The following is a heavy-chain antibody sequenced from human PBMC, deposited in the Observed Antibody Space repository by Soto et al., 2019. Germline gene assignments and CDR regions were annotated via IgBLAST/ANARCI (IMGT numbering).Heavy chain of an antibody. V-gene: IGHV3-30-3*01. CDR2: ISYDGSNK. J-gene: IGHJ4*02. CDR1: GFTFSSYA. CDR3: AREIVLIPHRAFDY. Sequence: PGGSLRLSCAASGFTFSSYAMHWVRQAPGKGLEWVAVISYDGSNKYYADSVKGRSTISRDNSKNTLYLQMNSLRAEDTAVYYCAREIVLIPHRAFDYWGQGTLVTVSS. D-gene: IGHD2-8*01.